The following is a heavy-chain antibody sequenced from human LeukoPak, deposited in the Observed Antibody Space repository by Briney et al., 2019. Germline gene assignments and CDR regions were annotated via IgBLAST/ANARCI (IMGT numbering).Heavy chain of an antibody. Sequence: AGYLGLSCQSPGLTVSNNYMTWVRDAPGPRQGWVSAIYSGGGTRYADSVKGRFTISRDNSKNTLYLQMNSLRAEDTAVYYCAAHAGGYWGQGTLVTVSS. CDR1: GLTVSNNY. V-gene: IGHV3-66*01. J-gene: IGHJ4*02. CDR3: AAHAGGY. CDR2: IYSGGGT. D-gene: IGHD3-16*01.